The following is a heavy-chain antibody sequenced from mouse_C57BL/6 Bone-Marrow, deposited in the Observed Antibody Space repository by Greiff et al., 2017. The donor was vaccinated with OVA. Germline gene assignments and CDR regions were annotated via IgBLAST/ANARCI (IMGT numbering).Heavy chain of an antibody. CDR1: GYTFTNYW. D-gene: IGHD1-1*01. Sequence: VQRVESGAELVRPGTSVKMSCKASGYTFTNYWIGWAKQRPGHGLEWIGDIYPGGGYTNYNEKFKGKATLTADKSSSTAYMQFSSLTSEDSAIYYCARSGYGSSFAMDYWGQGTSVTVSS. CDR3: ARSGYGSSFAMDY. V-gene: IGHV1-63*01. CDR2: IYPGGGYT. J-gene: IGHJ4*01.